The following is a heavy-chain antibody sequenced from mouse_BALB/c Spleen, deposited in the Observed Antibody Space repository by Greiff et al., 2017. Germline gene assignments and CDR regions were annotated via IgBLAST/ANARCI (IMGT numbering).Heavy chain of an antibody. CDR2: IYPGSGST. CDR3: TRGGGNQYYAMDY. J-gene: IGHJ4*01. CDR1: GYTFTSYW. V-gene: IGHV1S22*01. D-gene: IGHD2-1*01. Sequence: LQQPGSELVRPGASVQLSCKASGYTFTSYWMHWVKQRPGQGLEWIGNIYPGSGSTNYDEKFKSKATLTVDTSSSTAYMQLSSLTSEDSAVYYCTRGGGNQYYAMDYWGQGTSVTVSS.